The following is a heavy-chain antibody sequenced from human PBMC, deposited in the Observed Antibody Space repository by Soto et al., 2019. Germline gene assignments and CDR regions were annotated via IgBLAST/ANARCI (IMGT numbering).Heavy chain of an antibody. J-gene: IGHJ4*02. V-gene: IGHV1-69*13. Sequence: GASVKVSCKASGGTFSSYAISWVRQAPGQGLEWMGGIIPIFGTANYAQKFQGRVTITADESTSTAYMELSSLRSEDTAVYYCATVGSPTTFDYWGQGTLVTVSS. D-gene: IGHD3-16*01. CDR2: IIPIFGTA. CDR1: GGTFSSYA. CDR3: ATVGSPTTFDY.